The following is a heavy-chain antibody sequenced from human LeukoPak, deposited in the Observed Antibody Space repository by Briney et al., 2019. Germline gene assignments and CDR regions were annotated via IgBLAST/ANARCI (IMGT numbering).Heavy chain of an antibody. J-gene: IGHJ4*02. CDR2: IDKDGREK. CDR3: ATYTQNFGAPGTDY. CDR1: GFTFSKYW. D-gene: IGHD3-10*01. Sequence: GGSLRLSCTVSGFTFSKYWMRWVRQALGKGLEWVASIDKDGREKRYVDSAEGRFTISRDNAKNSVYLQMTSLGAEDTAVYYCATYTQNFGAPGTDYWGQGTLVTVSS. V-gene: IGHV3-7*01.